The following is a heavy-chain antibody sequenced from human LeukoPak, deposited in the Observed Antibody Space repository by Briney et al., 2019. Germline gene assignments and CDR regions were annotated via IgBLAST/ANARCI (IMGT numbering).Heavy chain of an antibody. CDR3: ASGLWFGEANQDAFDI. CDR1: GFTFSNYW. Sequence: GGSLRLSCAASGFTFSNYWMHWVRQAPGKGLVWVSRINTDGSSTSYVDSVKGRFTISRDNAKNSLYLQMNSLRAEDTALYYCASGLWFGEANQDAFDIWGQGTMVTVSS. J-gene: IGHJ3*02. D-gene: IGHD3-10*01. V-gene: IGHV3-74*01. CDR2: INTDGSST.